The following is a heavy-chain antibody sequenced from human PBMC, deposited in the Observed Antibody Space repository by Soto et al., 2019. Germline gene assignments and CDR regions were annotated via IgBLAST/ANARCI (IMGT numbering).Heavy chain of an antibody. D-gene: IGHD3-22*01. CDR2: IIPIFGTA. Sequence: SVKVSCKASGGTFSSYAISWVRQAPGQGLEWMGGIIPIFGTANYAQKFQGRVTITADESTSTAYMELSSLRSEDTAVYYCASTIVGRMATIPPSWYFDLWGRGTRVTVSS. J-gene: IGHJ2*01. CDR3: ASTIVGRMATIPPSWYFDL. CDR1: GGTFSSYA. V-gene: IGHV1-69*13.